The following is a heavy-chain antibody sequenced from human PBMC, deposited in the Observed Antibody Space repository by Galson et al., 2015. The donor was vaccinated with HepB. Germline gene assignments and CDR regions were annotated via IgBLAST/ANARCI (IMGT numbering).Heavy chain of an antibody. Sequence: SETLSLTCAVSGGSMSGRRWWSWVRQTPGKGLEWIGEIYHSGRTNYSPSLKSRVTISVDEFNNQFSLRLTSVTAADTAVYYCARGELIEGFDPWGQGTLVTVSS. CDR2: IYHSGRT. V-gene: IGHV4-4*02. J-gene: IGHJ5*02. D-gene: IGHD3-10*01. CDR1: GGSMSGRRW. CDR3: ARGELIEGFDP.